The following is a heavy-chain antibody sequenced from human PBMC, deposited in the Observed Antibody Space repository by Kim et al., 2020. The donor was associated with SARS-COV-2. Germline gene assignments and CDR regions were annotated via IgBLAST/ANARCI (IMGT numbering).Heavy chain of an antibody. CDR3: TRSSPILPSPMIVVVGDFDFDY. V-gene: IGHV3-49*03. Sequence: GGSLRLSCTASGFTFGDYAMSWFRQAPGKGLEWVGFIRSKAYGGTTEYAASVKGRFTISRDDSKSIAYLQMNSLKTEDTAVYYCTRSSPILPSPMIVVVGDFDFDYWGQGTLVTVSS. J-gene: IGHJ4*02. D-gene: IGHD3-22*01. CDR2: IRSKAYGGTT. CDR1: GFTFGDYA.